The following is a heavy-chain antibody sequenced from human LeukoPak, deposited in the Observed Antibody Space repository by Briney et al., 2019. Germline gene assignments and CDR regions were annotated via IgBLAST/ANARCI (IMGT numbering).Heavy chain of an antibody. CDR1: GFTFSSYS. Sequence: GGSLRLSCAASGFTFSSYSMNWVRQAPGKGLEWVSYISSSSSTIYYADSVKGRFTISRDNAKNSLYLQMNSLRAEDTAVYYCARDLPYSSSWYTLESDYYYGMDVWGQGTTVTVSS. CDR2: ISSSSSTI. V-gene: IGHV3-48*04. D-gene: IGHD6-13*01. J-gene: IGHJ6*02. CDR3: ARDLPYSSSWYTLESDYYYGMDV.